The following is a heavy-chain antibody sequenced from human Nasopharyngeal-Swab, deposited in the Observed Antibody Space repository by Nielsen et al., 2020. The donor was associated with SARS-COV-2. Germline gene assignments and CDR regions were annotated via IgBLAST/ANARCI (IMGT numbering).Heavy chain of an antibody. J-gene: IGHJ4*02. CDR1: GFSLSTSGMY. CDR3: ARSRIAAAGTPFDY. Sequence: SGPTLVKPTQTLTLTCTFSGFSLSTSGMYVSWIRQPPGKALEWLALINWDDDKYYSTSLKTRLTISKDTSKNQVVLTMTNMDPVDTATYYCARSRIAAAGTPFDYWGQGTLVTVSS. V-gene: IGHV2-70*01. D-gene: IGHD6-13*01. CDR2: INWDDDK.